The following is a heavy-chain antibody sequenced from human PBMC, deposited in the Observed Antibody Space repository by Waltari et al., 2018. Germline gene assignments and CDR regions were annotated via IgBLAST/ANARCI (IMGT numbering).Heavy chain of an antibody. CDR3: ARHLRLWFGSRNWFDP. V-gene: IGHV4-34*01. J-gene: IGHJ5*02. Sequence: QVQLQQWGAGLLKPSETLSLTCAVYGGSFSGYYWSWIRQPPGKGLEWIGEINHSGSTNYNPSLKSRVTISVDTSKNQFSLKLSSVTAADTAVYYCARHLRLWFGSRNWFDPWGQGTLVTASS. CDR1: GGSFSGYY. D-gene: IGHD3-10*01. CDR2: INHSGST.